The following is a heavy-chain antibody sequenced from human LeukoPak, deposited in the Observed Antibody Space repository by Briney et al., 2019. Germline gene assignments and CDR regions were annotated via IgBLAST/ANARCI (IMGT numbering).Heavy chain of an antibody. J-gene: IGHJ6*02. V-gene: IGHV1-24*01. CDR1: GYTLTELS. Sequence: ASVKVSCKVSGYTLTELSMHWVRQAPGKGLEWMGGSDPEDGETIYAQKFQGRVTMTEDTSTDTAYMELNSLRSEDTAVYYCATDGSRITAYYYGMDVWGQGTTVTVSS. CDR3: ATDGSRITAYYYGMDV. D-gene: IGHD3-3*01. CDR2: SDPEDGET.